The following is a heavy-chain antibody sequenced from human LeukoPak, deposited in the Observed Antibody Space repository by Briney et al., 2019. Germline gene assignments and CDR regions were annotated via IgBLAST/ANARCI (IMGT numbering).Heavy chain of an antibody. CDR2: INHSGGT. J-gene: IGHJ4*02. V-gene: IGHV4-34*01. D-gene: IGHD6-13*01. CDR3: ARLAAAAGDY. CDR1: GGSFSGYY. Sequence: SETLSLTCAVYGGSFSGYYWSWIRRPPGKGLEWIGEINHSGGTNYNPSLKSRVTISVDTSKNQFSLKLSSVTAADTAVYYCARLAAAAGDYWGQGTLVTVSS.